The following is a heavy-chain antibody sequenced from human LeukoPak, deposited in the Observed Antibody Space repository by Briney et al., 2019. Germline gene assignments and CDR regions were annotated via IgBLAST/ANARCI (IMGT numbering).Heavy chain of an antibody. V-gene: IGHV3-23*01. J-gene: IGHJ4*02. D-gene: IGHD3-22*01. CDR1: GFTFSSSA. CDR2: IGGSGAGT. Sequence: GGSLRLSCAASGFTFSSSAMSWVRQAPGKGLEWVPGIGGSGAGTYYAVSVKGRFTISRDNSKNTLYLQMNSLRAEDTAVYYCATTLHSGYYDLYWGQGTLVIVSS. CDR3: ATTLHSGYYDLY.